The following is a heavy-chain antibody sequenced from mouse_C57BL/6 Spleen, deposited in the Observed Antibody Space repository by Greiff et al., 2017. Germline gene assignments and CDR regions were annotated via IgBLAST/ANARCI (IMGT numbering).Heavy chain of an antibody. D-gene: IGHD2-4*01. CDR1: GFTFSNYW. Sequence: EVQLVESGGGLVQPGGSMKLSCVASGFTFSNYWMNWVRQSPEKGLEWVAQIRLKSDNYATHYAESVKGRFTISRDDSKSSVYLQMNNLRAEDTGIYYCTDYYDYDRGVAYWGQGTLVTVSA. J-gene: IGHJ3*01. V-gene: IGHV6-3*01. CDR2: IRLKSDNYAT. CDR3: TDYYDYDRGVAY.